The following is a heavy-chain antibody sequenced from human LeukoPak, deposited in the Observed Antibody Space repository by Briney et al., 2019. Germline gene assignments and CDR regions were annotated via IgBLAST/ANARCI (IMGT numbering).Heavy chain of an antibody. Sequence: ASVKVSCKASGYTLSSYNINWVRQATGQGLEWMGWMNPNSGNSAYAQKFQGRVTITRNTSISTAYMELSGLKSEDTAVYYCAKDAYGDYVDYWGQGTLVTVSS. V-gene: IGHV1-8*03. J-gene: IGHJ4*02. CDR3: AKDAYGDYVDY. D-gene: IGHD4-17*01. CDR2: MNPNSGNS. CDR1: GYTLSSYN.